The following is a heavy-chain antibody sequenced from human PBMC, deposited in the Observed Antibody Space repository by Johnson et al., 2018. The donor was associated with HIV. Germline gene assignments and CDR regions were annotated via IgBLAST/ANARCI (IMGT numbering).Heavy chain of an antibody. D-gene: IGHD2-15*01. CDR3: AGGRIGAFDI. CDR2: ISYDGSNK. V-gene: IGHV3-30*04. J-gene: IGHJ3*02. CDR1: GFTFSSYT. Sequence: QVQLVESGGGVVQPGRSLRLSCAASGFTFSSYTMYWVRQAPGKGLEWVAVISYDGSNKYYTDSLKGRFTISRDNAKNSLYLQMNSLRAEDTALYYCAGGRIGAFDIWGQGTMVTVSS.